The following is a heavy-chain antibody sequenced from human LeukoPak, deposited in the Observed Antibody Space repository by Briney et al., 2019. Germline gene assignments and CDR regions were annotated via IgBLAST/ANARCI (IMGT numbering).Heavy chain of an antibody. Sequence: GGSLRLSCAASGFTFSSYSMNWVRQAPGKGLEWVSSISSSSSYIYYADSVKGRFTISRDNAKNSLYLQMNSLRAEDTAVYYCARFGGRWYFDYWGQGTLVTVSS. CDR1: GFTFSSYS. J-gene: IGHJ4*02. D-gene: IGHD4-23*01. CDR2: ISSSSSYI. CDR3: ARFGGRWYFDY. V-gene: IGHV3-21*01.